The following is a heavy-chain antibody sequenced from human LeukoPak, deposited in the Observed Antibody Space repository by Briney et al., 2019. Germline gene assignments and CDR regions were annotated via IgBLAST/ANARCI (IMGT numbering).Heavy chain of an antibody. V-gene: IGHV1-8*03. CDR2: MNPNSGNT. J-gene: IGHJ6*03. CDR3: ARGGVCSGGSCYSKVNYYYYYMDV. CDR1: GYTFTSYD. D-gene: IGHD2-15*01. Sequence: ASVKVSCKASGYTFTSYDINWVRQATGQGLEWMGWMNPNSGNTGYAQKFQGRVTITRNTSISTAYMELSSPRSEDTAVYYCARGGVCSGGSCYSKVNYYYYYMDVWGKGTTVTVSS.